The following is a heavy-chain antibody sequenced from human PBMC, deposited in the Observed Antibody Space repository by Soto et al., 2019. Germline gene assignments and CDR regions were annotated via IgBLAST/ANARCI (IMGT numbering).Heavy chain of an antibody. D-gene: IGHD6-6*01. V-gene: IGHV4-59*01. CDR1: GGSISSYY. CDR2: IYYSGST. Sequence: SETLSLTCTVSGGSISSYYWGWIRQPPGKGLEWIGYIYYSGSTNYNPSLKSRATISVDTSKNQFSLKLSSVTAADTAVYYCAGHFASSSILGWFDPWGQRTPVTVSS. CDR3: AGHFASSSILGWFDP. J-gene: IGHJ5*02.